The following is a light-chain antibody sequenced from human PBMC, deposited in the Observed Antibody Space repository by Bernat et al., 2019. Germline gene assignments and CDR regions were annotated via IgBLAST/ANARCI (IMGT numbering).Light chain of an antibody. J-gene: IGLJ3*02. Sequence: QSVLTQPPSVSGAPGQRVTMSCTGGSSNLGAGHDVHWYQQFPGTAPRLLIFANDNRPSGVPDRFSGSKSGTSASLAITGLQAEDEADYYCQSFDNGLSSSVFGGGTRLTVL. CDR2: AND. CDR1: SSNLGAGHD. CDR3: QSFDNGLSSSV. V-gene: IGLV1-40*01.